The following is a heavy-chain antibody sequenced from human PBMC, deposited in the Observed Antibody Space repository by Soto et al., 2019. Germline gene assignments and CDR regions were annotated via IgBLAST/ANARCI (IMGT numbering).Heavy chain of an antibody. CDR3: ASNGPQSLNSNWFDP. CDR1: GGTFSSYA. V-gene: IGHV1-69*13. Sequence: AASVKVSCKASGGTFSSYAISWVRQAPGQGLEWMGGIIPIFGTANYAQKFQGRVTITADESTSTAYMELSSLRSEDTAVYYCASNGPQSLNSNWFDPWGQGTLVTVSS. D-gene: IGHD1-7*01. J-gene: IGHJ5*02. CDR2: IIPIFGTA.